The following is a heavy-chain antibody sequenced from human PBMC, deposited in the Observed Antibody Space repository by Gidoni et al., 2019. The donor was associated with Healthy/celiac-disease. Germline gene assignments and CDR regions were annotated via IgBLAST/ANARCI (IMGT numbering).Heavy chain of an antibody. CDR1: GFTFSSYG. CDR3: ARTVMYYYGSGSYYNDY. J-gene: IGHJ4*02. D-gene: IGHD3-10*01. V-gene: IGHV3-33*01. Sequence: GFTFSSYGMHWVRQAPGKGLEWVAVIWYDGSNKYYADSVKGRFTISRDNSKNTLYLQMNSLRAEDTAVYYCARTVMYYYGSGSYYNDYWGQGTLVTVSS. CDR2: IWYDGSNK.